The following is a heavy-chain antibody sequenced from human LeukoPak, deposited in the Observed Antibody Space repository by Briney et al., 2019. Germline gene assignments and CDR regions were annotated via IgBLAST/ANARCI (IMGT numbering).Heavy chain of an antibody. CDR1: GLTFSDYY. CDR3: ARGVWFGELWYFDY. CDR2: ISSSGSTI. Sequence: GGSLRLSCEASGLTFSDYYMTWIRQAPGKGLEWVSYISSSGSTIHYADSVKGRFTISRDNAKNSLYLQMNSLRAEDTAVYYCARGVWFGELWYFDYWGQGTPVTVSS. J-gene: IGHJ4*02. V-gene: IGHV3-11*01. D-gene: IGHD3-10*01.